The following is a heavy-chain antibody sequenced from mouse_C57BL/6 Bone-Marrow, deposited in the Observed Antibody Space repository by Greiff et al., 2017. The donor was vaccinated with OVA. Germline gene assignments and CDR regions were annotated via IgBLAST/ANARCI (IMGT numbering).Heavy chain of an antibody. CDR2: SRNKANDYTT. CDR1: GFTFSDFY. D-gene: IGHD1-1*01. V-gene: IGHV7-1*01. CDR3: AIDADYGSSYDYAMDY. J-gene: IGHJ4*01. Sequence: EVKLVESGGGLVQSGRSLRLSCATSGFTFSDFYMEWVRQAPGKGLEWIAASRNKANDYTTEYSASVQGRFIVSRDTSQSILYLQMHALRAEDTAIYYCAIDADYGSSYDYAMDYWGQGTSVTVSS.